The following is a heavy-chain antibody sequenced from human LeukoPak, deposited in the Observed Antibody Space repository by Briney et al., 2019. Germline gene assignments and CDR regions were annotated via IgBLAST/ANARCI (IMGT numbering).Heavy chain of an antibody. Sequence: SETQSLTCTVSGGSISSYYWSWIRQPPGKGLEWIGYIYYSGTTNYNPSLKSRVTISVDTSEKQFSLKLRSVTAEDTAMYYCARGISAYYYYMDVTGKGATVTVSS. J-gene: IGHJ6*03. CDR1: GGSISSYY. CDR2: IYYSGTT. V-gene: IGHV4-59*01. CDR3: ARGISAYYYYMDV.